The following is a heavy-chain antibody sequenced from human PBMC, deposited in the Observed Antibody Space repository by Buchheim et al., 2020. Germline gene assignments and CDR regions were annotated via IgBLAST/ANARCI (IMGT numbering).Heavy chain of an antibody. V-gene: IGHV3-48*01. CDR2: ISSSSSTI. D-gene: IGHD2-21*01. CDR1: GFTFSSYS. CDR3: ARGGVKLVEVMDYYYYDMDV. J-gene: IGHJ6*02. Sequence: EVQLVESGGGLVQPGGSLRLSCAASGFTFSSYSMNWVRQAPGKGLEWVSYISSSSSTIYYADSVKGRFTISRDNAKNSLYLQMNSLRAEDTAVYYCARGGVKLVEVMDYYYYDMDVWGQGTT.